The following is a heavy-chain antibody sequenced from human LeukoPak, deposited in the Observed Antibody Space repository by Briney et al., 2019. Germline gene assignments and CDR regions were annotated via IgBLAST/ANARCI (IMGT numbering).Heavy chain of an antibody. D-gene: IGHD3-3*01. J-gene: IGHJ2*01. V-gene: IGHV1-2*02. CDR1: GGTFSSYA. Sequence: ASVKVSCKASGGTFSSYAISWVRQAPGQGLEWMGWINPNSGGTNYAQKFQGRVTMTRDTSISTAYMELSRLRSDDTAVYYCARDPLVRFLAERGFDLWGRGTLVTVSS. CDR3: ARDPLVRFLAERGFDL. CDR2: INPNSGGT.